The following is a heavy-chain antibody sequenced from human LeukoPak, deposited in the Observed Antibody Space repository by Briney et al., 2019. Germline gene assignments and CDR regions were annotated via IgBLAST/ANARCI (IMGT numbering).Heavy chain of an antibody. J-gene: IGHJ5*02. CDR1: AGSISSAGYY. CDR2: IYSSGST. CDR3: ARDGSSGWFRPQGWFDP. V-gene: IGHV4-61*02. D-gene: IGHD6-19*01. Sequence: SQTLSLTCTVSAGSISSAGYYWSWIRQPAGKGLEWIGRIYSSGSTNYNSSLKSRVTISVDTSKNQFSLKLSSVTAADTAVYYCARDGSSGWFRPQGWFDPWGQGTLVTVSS.